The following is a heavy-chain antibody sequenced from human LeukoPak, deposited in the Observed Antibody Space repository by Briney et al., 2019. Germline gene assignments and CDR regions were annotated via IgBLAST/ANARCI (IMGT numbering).Heavy chain of an antibody. CDR2: INAYNGNT. J-gene: IGHJ4*02. CDR3: ARDAQCDYFDY. Sequence: GASVKVSXKASGYTFTSYGISWVRQAPGQGLEWMGWINAYNGNTNYAQKLQGRVTMTTDTSTSTAYMELRSLRSDDTAVYYCARDAQCDYFDYWGQGTLVTVSS. D-gene: IGHD5-24*01. V-gene: IGHV1-18*01. CDR1: GYTFTSYG.